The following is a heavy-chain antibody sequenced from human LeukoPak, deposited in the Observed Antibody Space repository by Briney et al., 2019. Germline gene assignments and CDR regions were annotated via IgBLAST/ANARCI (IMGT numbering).Heavy chain of an antibody. Sequence: GGSLRLSCAASGFTFSSYWMYWVRQAPGKGLVWVSRINSDGSSTSYADSVKGRFTISRDNAKITLYLQMNSLRAEDTAVYYCARGGYYYDSSGYYYSPDYWGQGTLVTVSS. J-gene: IGHJ4*02. V-gene: IGHV3-74*01. CDR3: ARGGYYYDSSGYYYSPDY. D-gene: IGHD3-22*01. CDR2: INSDGSST. CDR1: GFTFSSYW.